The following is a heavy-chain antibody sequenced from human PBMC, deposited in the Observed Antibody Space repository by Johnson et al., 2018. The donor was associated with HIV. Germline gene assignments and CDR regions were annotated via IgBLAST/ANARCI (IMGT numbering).Heavy chain of an antibody. D-gene: IGHD6-13*01. V-gene: IGHV3-74*01. J-gene: IGHJ3*02. Sequence: VQLVESGGGLVQPGGSLRLSCAASGFTFSSYWMHWVRQAPGKGLVWVSRINSDGSSTSYADSVTGRFTITSDNAKNTLYLQMNSLRAEDTAVYYCARDFRAAAGNDAFDMWGQGTMVTVSS. CDR2: INSDGSST. CDR3: ARDFRAAAGNDAFDM. CDR1: GFTFSSYW.